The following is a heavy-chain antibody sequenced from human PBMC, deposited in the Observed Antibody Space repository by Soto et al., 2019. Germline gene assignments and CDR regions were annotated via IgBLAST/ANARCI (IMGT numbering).Heavy chain of an antibody. J-gene: IGHJ1*01. D-gene: IGHD3-10*01. V-gene: IGHV1-18*01. CDR2: ISVYNGNT. Sequence: QVQLVQSGAEVKKPGASVKVSCKASGYSFTTYDIIWLRQATGQGLEWMGWISVYNGNTHYAQKIQGRVTMTTDTSTRTAYMELWSLRSDDTAVYYCARVGDGWLKPRKFFPHWGQGTMVTVSS. CDR1: GYSFTTYD. CDR3: ARVGDGWLKPRKFFPH.